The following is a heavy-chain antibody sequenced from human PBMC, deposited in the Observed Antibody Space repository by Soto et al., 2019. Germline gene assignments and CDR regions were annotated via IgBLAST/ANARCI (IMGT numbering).Heavy chain of an antibody. CDR2: IGTAGDT. D-gene: IGHD3-3*01. CDR3: ARAALRSNYYYYYMDV. V-gene: IGHV3-13*01. J-gene: IGHJ6*03. Sequence: EVQLVASGGGLVQPGGSLRLSCAASGFTFSSYDMHWVRQATGKGLEWVSAIGTAGDTYYPGSVKGRFTISRKNDKNSLWLQMNSLAAGDTAVDYCARAALRSNYYYYYMDVWGKGTTVTVSS. CDR1: GFTFSSYD.